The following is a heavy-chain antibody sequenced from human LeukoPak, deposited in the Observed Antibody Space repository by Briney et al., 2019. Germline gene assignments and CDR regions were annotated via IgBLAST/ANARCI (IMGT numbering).Heavy chain of an antibody. CDR3: ARDSRYYDSSGYYPSFDY. D-gene: IGHD3-22*01. J-gene: IGHJ4*02. CDR1: GFAFSTYA. CDR2: ISYDGSIK. V-gene: IGHV3-30-3*01. Sequence: GGSLRLSCAASGFAFSTYAMHWVRQAPGKGLEWVAVISYDGSIKYSADSVKGRFTISRDNSKNTLYLQMNSLRAEDTAVYYCARDSRYYDSSGYYPSFDYWGQGTLVTVSS.